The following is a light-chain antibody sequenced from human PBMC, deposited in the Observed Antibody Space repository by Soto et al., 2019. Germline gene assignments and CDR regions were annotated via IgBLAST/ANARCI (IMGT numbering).Light chain of an antibody. J-gene: IGKJ4*01. CDR1: QDISTY. CDR2: AAY. V-gene: IGKV1-27*01. CDR3: QKYDNAPLT. Sequence: DIQMTQAPSSLSASVGDRVTITCRARQDISTYLAWYQQKPGKVPKLLISAAYTLQSGVPPRFSGRGSGTDFTLTSSSLQPEDVATSYCQKYDNAPLTFGGRTKVEIK.